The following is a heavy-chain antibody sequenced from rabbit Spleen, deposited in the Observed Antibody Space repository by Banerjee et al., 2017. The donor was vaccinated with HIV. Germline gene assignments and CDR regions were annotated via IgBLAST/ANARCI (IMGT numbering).Heavy chain of an antibody. CDR1: GFSFIYNGV. Sequence: QEQLVESGGGLVTLGGSLTLTCRASGFSFIYNGVMCWVRQAPGKGLEYIACINTNNGNSVYANWAKGRFTFSKTSSTTVTLQMTSLTAADTATYFCARNYVNAFDPWGPGTLVTVS. J-gene: IGHJ2*01. D-gene: IGHD1-1*01. CDR2: INTNNGNS. V-gene: IGHV1S45*01. CDR3: ARNYVNAFDP.